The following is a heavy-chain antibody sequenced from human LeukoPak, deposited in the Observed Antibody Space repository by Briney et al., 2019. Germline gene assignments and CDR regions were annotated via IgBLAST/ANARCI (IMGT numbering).Heavy chain of an antibody. CDR3: ARDDPWGYYDS. J-gene: IGHJ4*02. V-gene: IGHV3-7*01. D-gene: IGHD7-27*01. CDR1: GFTFTNFW. Sequence: GGSLRLSCAASGFTFTNFWMTWIRQAPGKGLEWVANIKQDGSARNHVDSVKGRFTISRDNAKNSVFLEMNSLRHEDTAVYYCARDDPWGYYDSWGRGTLVTVSS. CDR2: IKQDGSAR.